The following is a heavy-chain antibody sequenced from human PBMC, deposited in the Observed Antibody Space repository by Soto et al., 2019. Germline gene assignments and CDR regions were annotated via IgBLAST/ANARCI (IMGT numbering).Heavy chain of an antibody. CDR2: IYWDDDK. D-gene: IGHD5-12*01. CDR1: GFSLSTSGVG. CDR3: AHTMFIGATIKNDAFDI. Sequence: QITLKESGPTLVKPTQTLTLTCIFSGFSLSTSGVGVGWIRQPPGKALEWLALIYWDDDKGYSPSLKTRLTITNDTSKNQVVLTMSSMDPVDTASYYCAHTMFIGATIKNDAFDIWGQGTMVTVSS. J-gene: IGHJ3*02. V-gene: IGHV2-5*02.